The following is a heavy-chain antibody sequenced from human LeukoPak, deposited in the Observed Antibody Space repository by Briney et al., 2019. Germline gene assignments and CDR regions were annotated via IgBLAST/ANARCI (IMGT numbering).Heavy chain of an antibody. CDR2: IKRKSDGGTT. CDR3: ATGGRGDF. CDR1: GFTFTDAW. D-gene: IGHD2-15*01. J-gene: IGHJ4*02. V-gene: IGHV3-15*01. Sequence: GGSLRLSCAASGFTFTDAWMTWLRQAPGKGLEWTGLIKRKSDGGTTEYAAPMKGRFTISRDDSKDTLYLQIDSLKTEDTAVYYCATGGRGDFWGQGTLVTVSS.